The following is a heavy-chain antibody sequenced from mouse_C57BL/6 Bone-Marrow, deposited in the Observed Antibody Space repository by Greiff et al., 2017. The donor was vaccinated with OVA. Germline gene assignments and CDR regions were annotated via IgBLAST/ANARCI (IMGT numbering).Heavy chain of an antibody. V-gene: IGHV1-19*01. Sequence: VQLKQSGPVLVKPGASVKMSCKASGYTFTDYYMNWVKQSHGKSLEWIGVINPYNGGTSYNQKFKGKATLTVDKSSSTAYMELNSLTSEDSAVYYCARPGTDYFDYWGQGTTLTVSS. J-gene: IGHJ2*01. CDR1: GYTFTDYY. CDR2: INPYNGGT. D-gene: IGHD4-1*01. CDR3: ARPGTDYFDY.